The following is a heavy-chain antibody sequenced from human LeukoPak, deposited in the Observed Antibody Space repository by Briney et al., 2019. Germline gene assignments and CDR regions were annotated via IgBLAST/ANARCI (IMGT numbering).Heavy chain of an antibody. Sequence: GASVKVSCKASGYTFTGYYMHWVRQAPGQGLEWMGWISPNSGGTNYAQKFQGRVTMTRDTSISTAYMELSRLRSDDTAVYYCARDRRAAVTYRGGDCYSGVFDYWGQGTLVTVSS. CDR1: GYTFTGYY. V-gene: IGHV1-2*02. CDR2: ISPNSGGT. CDR3: ARDRRAAVTYRGGDCYSGVFDY. D-gene: IGHD2-21*01. J-gene: IGHJ4*02.